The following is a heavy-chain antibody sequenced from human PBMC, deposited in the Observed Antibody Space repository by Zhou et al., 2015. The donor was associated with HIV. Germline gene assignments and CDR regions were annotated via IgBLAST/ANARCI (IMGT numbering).Heavy chain of an antibody. CDR1: GGTFSSFG. V-gene: IGHV1-69*12. J-gene: IGHJ2*01. D-gene: IGHD3-22*01. CDR2: IIPISGTA. Sequence: QVQLVQSGAEVKKPGSSVKVSCKASGGTFSSFGISWVRQAPGQGLEWMGGIIPISGTANYAQKFQGRVTITADESTNTAYMDLSSLRSEDTAVYYCARASNYYDSSGYWYFDLWGRGTLVTVSS. CDR3: ARASNYYDSSGYWYFDL.